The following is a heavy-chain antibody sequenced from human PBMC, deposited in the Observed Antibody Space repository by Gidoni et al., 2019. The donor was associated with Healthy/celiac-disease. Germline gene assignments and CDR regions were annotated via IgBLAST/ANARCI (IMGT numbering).Heavy chain of an antibody. Sequence: HVQLVQSGPEVKKSGASVKFSCKASGYTFTSCDINWVRQATGQGLEWMGWMNPNSRNTGYAQKFQGRVTMTRNTSISTAYMELSSLRSEDTDVYYCARGLGRATVTKDYWGQGTLVTVSS. CDR3: ARGLGRATVTKDY. CDR1: GYTFTSCD. V-gene: IGHV1-8*01. J-gene: IGHJ4*02. D-gene: IGHD4-17*01. CDR2: MNPNSRNT.